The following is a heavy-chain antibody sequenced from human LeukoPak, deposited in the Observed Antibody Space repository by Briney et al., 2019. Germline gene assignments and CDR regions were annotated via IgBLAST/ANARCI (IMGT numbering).Heavy chain of an antibody. Sequence: SQTLSLTCAVSGGSISSGGYSWSWIRQPPGKGLEWIGYIYRSGSTYYNPSLKSRVTISVDRSKNQFSLKLSSVTAADTAVYYCARGRDDFWSGLPYNWFDPWGQGTLVTVSS. CDR3: ARGRDDFWSGLPYNWFDP. CDR2: IYRSGST. D-gene: IGHD3-3*01. V-gene: IGHV4-30-2*01. J-gene: IGHJ5*02. CDR1: GGSISSGGYS.